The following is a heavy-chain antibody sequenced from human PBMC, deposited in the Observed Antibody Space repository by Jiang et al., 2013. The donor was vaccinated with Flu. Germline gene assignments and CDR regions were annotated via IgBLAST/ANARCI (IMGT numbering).Heavy chain of an antibody. J-gene: IGHJ6*02. CDR1: GYTFTSYD. CDR3: ARDRNGGYDYESYYYGMDV. D-gene: IGHD5-12*01. V-gene: IGHV1-8*01. Sequence: GAEVKKPGASVKVSCKASGYTFTSYDINWVRQATGQGLEWMAWMNPNSGNTGYAQKFQGRVTMTRNTSISTAYMELSSLRSEDTAVYYCARDRNGGYDYESYYYGMDVWGQGTTVTVSS. CDR2: MNPNSGNT.